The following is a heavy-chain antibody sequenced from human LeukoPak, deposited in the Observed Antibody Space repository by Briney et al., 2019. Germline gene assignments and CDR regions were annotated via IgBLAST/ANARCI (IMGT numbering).Heavy chain of an antibody. V-gene: IGHV3-43*01. CDR2: ISWDGGST. D-gene: IGHD6-19*01. CDR1: GFTLDDYT. J-gene: IGHJ4*02. CDR3: AEEGEDSSGWPNTFDY. Sequence: GALRLSCAASGFTLDDYTMHWVRQAPGKGLEWVSLISWDGGSTYYADSVKGRFTISRDNSKNSLYLQMNSLRTEDTALYYCAEEGEDSSGWPNTFDYWGQGTLVTVSS.